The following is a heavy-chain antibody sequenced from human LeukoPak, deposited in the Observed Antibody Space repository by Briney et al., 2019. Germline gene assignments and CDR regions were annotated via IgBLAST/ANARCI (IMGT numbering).Heavy chain of an antibody. V-gene: IGHV4-4*07. CDR3: ARGSGWNSFDP. D-gene: IGHD6-19*01. J-gene: IGHJ5*02. CDR1: GGSLNNYY. CDR2: IYSNGWT. Sequence: SETLSLTCTVSGGSLNNYYWTWIRQPAGKGLEWIGRIYSNGWTDYNPPLKSRVSISIDTSKNHFSLKMSLATAADTALYYCARGSGWNSFDPWGQGTLVTVSS.